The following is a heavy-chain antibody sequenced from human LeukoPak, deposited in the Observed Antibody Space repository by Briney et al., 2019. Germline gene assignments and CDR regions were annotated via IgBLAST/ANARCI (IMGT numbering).Heavy chain of an antibody. CDR1: GFTVSSNY. CDR2: IHKSAIT. Sequence: GGSLRLSCAASGFTVSSNYMTWVRRAPGKGLEWVSVIHKSAITYYADTVKGRFTISRDNSKNTLYLQMNSLRAEDTAVYYCAKVRRITMIVVVYDAFDIWGQGTMVTVSS. V-gene: IGHV3-53*01. CDR3: AKVRRITMIVVVYDAFDI. D-gene: IGHD3-22*01. J-gene: IGHJ3*02.